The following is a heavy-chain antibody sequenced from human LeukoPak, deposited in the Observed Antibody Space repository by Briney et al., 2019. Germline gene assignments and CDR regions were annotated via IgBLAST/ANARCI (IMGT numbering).Heavy chain of an antibody. Sequence: SETLSLTCTVSGGSISSSSYYWGWIRQPPGKGLEWIGSIYYSGSTYYNPSLKSRVTISVDTSKNQFSLKLSSVTAADTAVYYCAFQAPPAPYRRLYYYYYMDVWGKGTTVTVSS. D-gene: IGHD4-11*01. CDR2: IYYSGST. J-gene: IGHJ6*03. V-gene: IGHV4-39*01. CDR1: GGSISSSSYY. CDR3: AFQAPPAPYRRLYYYYYMDV.